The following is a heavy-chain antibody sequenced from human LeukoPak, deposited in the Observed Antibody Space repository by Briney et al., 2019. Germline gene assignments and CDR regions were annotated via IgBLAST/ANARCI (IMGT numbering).Heavy chain of an antibody. D-gene: IGHD1-26*01. V-gene: IGHV3-21*01. CDR2: ISSSSSYI. Sequence: GGSLRLSCAASGFTFSSYSMNWVRQAPGKGLEWVSSISSSSSYIYYADSVKGRFTISRDNAKNSLYLQMNSLRAEDTAVYYCARDRVGATAHYFDYWGQGTLVTVSS. CDR3: ARDRVGATAHYFDY. CDR1: GFTFSSYS. J-gene: IGHJ4*02.